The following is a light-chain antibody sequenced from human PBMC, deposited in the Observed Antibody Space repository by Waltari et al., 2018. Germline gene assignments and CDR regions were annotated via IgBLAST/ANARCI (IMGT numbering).Light chain of an antibody. CDR2: GAS. CDR3: LQYNSHPWT. V-gene: IGKV1-17*01. Sequence: DIQMTQSPSSLSASVGDTVTITCRASQGISTYLNWYQQKPGKTPKRLIYGASSLESGVPSRFSGSGSGTDFTLTISSLQPEDFATYYCLQYNSHPWTFGQGTKVEIK. CDR1: QGISTY. J-gene: IGKJ1*01.